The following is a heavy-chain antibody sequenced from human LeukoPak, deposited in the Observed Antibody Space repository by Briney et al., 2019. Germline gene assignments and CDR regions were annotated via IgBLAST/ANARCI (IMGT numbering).Heavy chain of an antibody. Sequence: PSETLSLTCTVSGGSISGYYWSWIRQPPGKGLEWIGYMYYSGITSYNPSLKGRVTISVDTSKNQFSLKLSSVTAADTAVYYCARYGVYRGMDVGGQGTTVTVSS. CDR3: ARYGVYRGMDV. V-gene: IGHV4-59*01. CDR2: MYYSGIT. J-gene: IGHJ6*02. CDR1: GGSISGYY. D-gene: IGHD5-12*01.